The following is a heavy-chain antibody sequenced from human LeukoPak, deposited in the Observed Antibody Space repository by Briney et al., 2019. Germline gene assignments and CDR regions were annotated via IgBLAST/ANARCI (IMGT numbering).Heavy chain of an antibody. D-gene: IGHD5-18*01. Sequence: GGSLRLSCAASGFTFSSFWMHWVRQAPGKGLVWVPSTNRDGSSTYYADSVKGRFTISRDNAKNTLYLQINSLRVEDTAVYYCARDEDLDTALIKRGFDYWGQGTLVTVSS. J-gene: IGHJ4*02. CDR2: TNRDGSST. V-gene: IGHV3-74*01. CDR1: GFTFSSFW. CDR3: ARDEDLDTALIKRGFDY.